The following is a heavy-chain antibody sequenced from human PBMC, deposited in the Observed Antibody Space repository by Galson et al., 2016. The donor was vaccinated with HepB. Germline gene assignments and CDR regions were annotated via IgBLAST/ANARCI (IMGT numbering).Heavy chain of an antibody. V-gene: IGHV3-30*01. CDR1: GFTFTNYA. CDR2: ISYDGSNK. J-gene: IGHJ4*02. CDR3: ARDKGAYDILTGYSGY. D-gene: IGHD3-9*01. Sequence: SLRLSCAASGFTFTNYAIHWVRQAPGKGLGWVAVISYDGSNKYYADSVKGRFTISRDNSKNTLFLQLNSLRAEDTAVYYCARDKGAYDILTGYSGYWGQGTLVTVSS.